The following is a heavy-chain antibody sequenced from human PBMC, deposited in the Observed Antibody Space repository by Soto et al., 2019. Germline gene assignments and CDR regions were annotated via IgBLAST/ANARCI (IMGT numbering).Heavy chain of an antibody. V-gene: IGHV5-51*01. D-gene: IGHD6-19*01. CDR3: ARRLSTGWFFDF. CDR1: GYSFTSYW. Sequence: PXESLKISWKGSGYSFTSYWIGWVRQMPGKGLEWMGIIYPGDSDTRYSPSFQGQVAFSADKSISTAYLQWSGLKASDTAIYYCARRLSTGWFFDFWGQGTLVTVSS. CDR2: IYPGDSDT. J-gene: IGHJ4*02.